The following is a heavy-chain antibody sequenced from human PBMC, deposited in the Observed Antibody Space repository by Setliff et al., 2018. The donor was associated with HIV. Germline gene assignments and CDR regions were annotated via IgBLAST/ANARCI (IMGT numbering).Heavy chain of an antibody. V-gene: IGHV3-9*01. D-gene: IGHD3-16*01. Sequence: PGGSLRLSCAASGFTFGDYAMHWVRQAPGKGLEWVSGVSWNSGSIGYVDSVKGRFTISRDNAKTSMYLQMNNVRVEDTAVYLCANLWELGAWGQGTLVTVSS. CDR3: ANLWELGA. CDR1: GFTFGDYA. J-gene: IGHJ5*02. CDR2: VSWNSGSI.